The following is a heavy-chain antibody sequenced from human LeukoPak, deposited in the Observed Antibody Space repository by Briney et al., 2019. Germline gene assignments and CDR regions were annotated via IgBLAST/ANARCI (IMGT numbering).Heavy chain of an antibody. J-gene: IGHJ4*02. CDR3: AKANSYDSYYFDY. CDR1: GFRFSNDY. CDR2: IFAGGSA. V-gene: IGHV3-66*01. Sequence: GGSLRLSCTASGFRFSNDYMTWVRQAPGKGLEWVSFIFAGGSAYYADSVKGRFTISRDRSKNTLFLQMNSLRAEDTAVYYCAKANSYDSYYFDYWGQGALVIVSS. D-gene: IGHD3-16*01.